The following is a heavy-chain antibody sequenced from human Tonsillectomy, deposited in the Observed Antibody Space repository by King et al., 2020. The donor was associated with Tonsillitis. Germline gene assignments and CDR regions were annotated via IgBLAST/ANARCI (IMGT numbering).Heavy chain of an antibody. Sequence: QLQESGPGLVKPSQTLSLTCTVSGGSISSGDYYWSWIRQPPGKGLEWIGYIYYSRSTYYNPSLKSRVTISVDTSKNQFSLKLSSVTAADTAVYYCARVSITMVRGVMFDYWGQGTLVTVSS. CDR3: ARVSITMVRGVMFDY. D-gene: IGHD3-10*01. CDR2: IYYSRST. J-gene: IGHJ4*02. V-gene: IGHV4-30-4*01. CDR1: GGSISSGDYY.